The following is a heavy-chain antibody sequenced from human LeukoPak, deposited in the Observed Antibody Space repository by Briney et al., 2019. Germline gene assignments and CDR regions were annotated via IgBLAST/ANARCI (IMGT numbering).Heavy chain of an antibody. Sequence: SETLSLTCTVSGGSISSSSYYWGWIRQPPGKGLEWIGSIYSSGSTYYNPSLKSRVTISADTSKNQFSLKLSSVTAADTAVYYCARLIVGATNWFDPWGQGTLVTVSS. CDR3: ARLIVGATNWFDP. CDR2: IYSSGST. CDR1: GGSISSSSYY. D-gene: IGHD1-26*01. V-gene: IGHV4-39*01. J-gene: IGHJ5*02.